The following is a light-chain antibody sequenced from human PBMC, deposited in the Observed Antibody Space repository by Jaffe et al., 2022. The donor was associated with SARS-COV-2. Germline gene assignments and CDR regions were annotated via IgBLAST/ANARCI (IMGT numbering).Light chain of an antibody. J-gene: IGKJ3*01. V-gene: IGKV1-39*01. CDR1: QSISTY. Sequence: DIQMTQSPSSLSASVGDRVTITCRASQSISTYLNWYQQRPGKAPKLLIYGTSSFQSGVPSRFSGSASGTDFIFTISSLQPEDFATYYCQQSYSTPYTFGPGTKVNI. CDR3: QQSYSTPYT. CDR2: GTS.